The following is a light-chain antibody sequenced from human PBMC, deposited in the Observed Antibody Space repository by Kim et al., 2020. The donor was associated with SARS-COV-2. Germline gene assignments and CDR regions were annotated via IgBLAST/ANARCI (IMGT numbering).Light chain of an antibody. CDR3: QQYNRWPPWT. J-gene: IGKJ1*01. CDR1: QSVDRN. Sequence: EIVMTQSPATLSASPGDRATLSCRASQSVDRNLAWYQQKDGQPPRLLIYDAYTRATGVPDRFSGSGSVTDFTLTITSLQPEDLAVYCCQQYNRWPPWTFGRGTKLEIK. CDR2: DAY. V-gene: IGKV3-15*01.